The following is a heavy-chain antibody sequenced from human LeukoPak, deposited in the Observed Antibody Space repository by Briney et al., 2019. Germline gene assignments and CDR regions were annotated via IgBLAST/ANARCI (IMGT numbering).Heavy chain of an antibody. J-gene: IGHJ3*02. V-gene: IGHV4-59*01. CDR1: GGSISSYY. Sequence: SETLSLTCTVSGGSISSYYRSWIRQPPGKGLEWIGYMHYSGSTNYNPSLKSRVTISVDTSKRQFSLKLSSVTAADTAVYYCARAGSPYDSSGYYAKGAAFDIWGQGTMVTVSS. CDR3: ARAGSPYDSSGYYAKGAAFDI. CDR2: MHYSGST. D-gene: IGHD3-22*01.